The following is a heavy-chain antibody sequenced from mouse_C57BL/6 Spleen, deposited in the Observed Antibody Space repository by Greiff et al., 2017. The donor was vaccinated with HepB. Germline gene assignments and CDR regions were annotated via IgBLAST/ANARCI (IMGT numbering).Heavy chain of an antibody. Sequence: QVQLQQPGAELVRPGTSVKLSCKASGYTFTSYWMHWVKQRPGQGLEWIGVIDPSDSYTNYNQKFKGTATLTVDTSSSTADMQLSSLTSEDSAVYYCARSGYGSSYGYWGQGTTLTVSS. CDR2: IDPSDSYT. CDR3: ARSGYGSSYGY. CDR1: GYTFTSYW. J-gene: IGHJ2*01. D-gene: IGHD1-1*01. V-gene: IGHV1-59*01.